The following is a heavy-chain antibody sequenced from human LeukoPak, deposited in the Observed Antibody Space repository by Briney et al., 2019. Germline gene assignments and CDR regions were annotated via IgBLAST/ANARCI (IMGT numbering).Heavy chain of an antibody. CDR2: ISGSGGST. CDR3: AKRRIYYYYMDV. CDR1: GFTFSSYA. V-gene: IGHV3-23*01. D-gene: IGHD1-14*01. J-gene: IGHJ6*03. Sequence: GGSLRLSCAASGFTFSSYAMSWARQAPGKGLEWVSAISGSGGSTYYADSVKGRFTISRDNSKNTLYLQMNSLRAEDTAVYYCAKRRIYYYYMDVWGKGTTVTVSS.